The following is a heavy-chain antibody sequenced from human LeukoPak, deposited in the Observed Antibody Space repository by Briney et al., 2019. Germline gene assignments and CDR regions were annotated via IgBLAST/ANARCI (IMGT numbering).Heavy chain of an antibody. V-gene: IGHV3-48*03. J-gene: IGHJ3*02. Sequence: GGSLRLSCAASGFIFSGYEMNWVRQAPGKGLEWVSYISISGTTIYNADSEGRFTISRDSAKNSLYLQMNSLRAEDTAVYYCARGGSSGYNYNAFDIWGRGTMVTVSS. CDR2: ISISGTTI. CDR3: ARGGSSGYNYNAFDI. CDR1: GFIFSGYE. D-gene: IGHD3-22*01.